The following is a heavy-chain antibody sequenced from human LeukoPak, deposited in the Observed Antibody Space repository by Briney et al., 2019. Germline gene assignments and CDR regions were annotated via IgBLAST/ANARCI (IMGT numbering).Heavy chain of an antibody. V-gene: IGHV1-18*01. CDR1: GYTFTNYG. Sequence: ASVNVSCKASGYTFTNYGISWVRQAPGQGLQWMGWVSTYNGNTNYAQKFQGRVTMPTDTSTRIVYMELRSLRSDDTAVYYCERGMNYMDVWGKGTTVTVSS. CDR3: ERGMNYMDV. J-gene: IGHJ6*03. CDR2: VSTYNGNT.